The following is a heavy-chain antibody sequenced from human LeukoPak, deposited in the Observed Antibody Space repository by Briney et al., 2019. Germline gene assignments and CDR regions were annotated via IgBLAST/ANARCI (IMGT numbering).Heavy chain of an antibody. J-gene: IGHJ6*02. V-gene: IGHV3-48*03. Sequence: GGSLRLSCAASGFTFSNYEMNWVRQAPGKGLEWVSYSSSSGSTIYYADSVKGRFTSSRDNAKSSLYLLMNSLRAEDTAVYYCARYCGGNCYKGMDVWGQGTTVTVSS. CDR2: SSSSGSTI. CDR1: GFTFSNYE. CDR3: ARYCGGNCYKGMDV. D-gene: IGHD2-21*02.